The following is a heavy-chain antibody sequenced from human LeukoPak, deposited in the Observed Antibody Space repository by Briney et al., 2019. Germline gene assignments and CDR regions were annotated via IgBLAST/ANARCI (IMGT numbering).Heavy chain of an antibody. Sequence: PSETLSLTCTVSGGSISSHYWSWIRQPPGKGLEWIGYIYYSGSTNYNPSLKSRITISVDTSKNQFSLKLSSVPAADTAVYYCARDNWDFWSGSFYYYYYMDVWGKGTTVTVSS. CDR2: IYYSGST. CDR1: GGSISSHY. D-gene: IGHD3-3*01. CDR3: ARDNWDFWSGSFYYYYYMDV. J-gene: IGHJ6*03. V-gene: IGHV4-59*11.